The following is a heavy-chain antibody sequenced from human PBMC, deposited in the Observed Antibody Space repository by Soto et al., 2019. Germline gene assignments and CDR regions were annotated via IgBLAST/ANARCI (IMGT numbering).Heavy chain of an antibody. CDR3: ARDGNCSGAGCHAHWYFDL. CDR1: GGSISSGAYY. CDR2: IYYSGST. V-gene: IGHV4-31*01. Sequence: QVQLQESGPGLVTPSQTLSLTCTVSGGSISSGAYYWSWIRQHPGKGLEWIGYIYYSGSTHYNPSLLSPMTLSADTSKNQFSMELSSVTAADTAVYYCARDGNCSGAGCHAHWYFDLWGRGSLVTVSP. J-gene: IGHJ2*01. D-gene: IGHD2-15*01.